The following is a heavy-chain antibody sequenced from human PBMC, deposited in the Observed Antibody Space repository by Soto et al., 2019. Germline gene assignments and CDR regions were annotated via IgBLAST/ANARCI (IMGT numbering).Heavy chain of an antibody. Sequence: GESLKISCKGSGYSFTSYWIGWVRQMPGKGLEWMGIIYPGDSDTRYSPSFQGQVPISADKSISTAYLQWSSLKASDTAMYYCARLVVVPAASNWFDPWGQGTLVTVSS. V-gene: IGHV5-51*01. J-gene: IGHJ5*02. CDR2: IYPGDSDT. D-gene: IGHD2-2*01. CDR3: ARLVVVPAASNWFDP. CDR1: GYSFTSYW.